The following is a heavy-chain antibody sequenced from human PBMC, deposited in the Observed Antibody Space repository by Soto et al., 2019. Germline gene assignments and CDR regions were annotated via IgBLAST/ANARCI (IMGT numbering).Heavy chain of an antibody. V-gene: IGHV4-59*01. D-gene: IGHD3-3*01. CDR3: ARDHRYDFWSGYYYGMDV. J-gene: IGHJ6*02. Sequence: SDTLSLPCTVSGGSISSSYWSWTRQPPGKGLEWIEYIYYSGSTNYNPSLKSRLTISVDTSKNQFSLKLSSVTAADTAVYYCARDHRYDFWSGYYYGMDVWGQGTTVTVSS. CDR2: IYYSGST. CDR1: GGSISSSY.